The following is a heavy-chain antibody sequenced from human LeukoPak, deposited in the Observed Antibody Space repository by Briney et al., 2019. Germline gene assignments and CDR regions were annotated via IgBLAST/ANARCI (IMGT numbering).Heavy chain of an antibody. V-gene: IGHV3-53*01. J-gene: IGHJ4*02. D-gene: IGHD2-2*02. Sequence: PGGSLRLSCAASGFTVSSNYMSWVRQAPGKGLEWVSVIYSGGSTYYADSVKGRFTISRDNSKNTLYLQMNSLRAEDMAVYYCARENFNQLLYSSDWGQGTLVTVSS. CDR1: GFTVSSNY. CDR3: ARENFNQLLYSSD. CDR2: IYSGGST.